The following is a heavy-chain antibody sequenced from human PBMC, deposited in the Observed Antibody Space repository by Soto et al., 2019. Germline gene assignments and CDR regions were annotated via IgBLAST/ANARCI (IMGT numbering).Heavy chain of an antibody. CDR2: IKQDGSEK. CDR3: VNPQGPIAGGAFDI. V-gene: IGHV3-7*01. D-gene: IGHD2-15*01. J-gene: IGHJ3*02. Sequence: PGGSLRLSCAASGFTFSSYWMSWVRQAPGKGLEWVVNIKQDGSEKYYVDSVKGRFTIARDNAKNSLYLQMNSLRAEDTAVYYCVNPQGPIAGGAFDIWGQGTMVTVSS. CDR1: GFTFSSYW.